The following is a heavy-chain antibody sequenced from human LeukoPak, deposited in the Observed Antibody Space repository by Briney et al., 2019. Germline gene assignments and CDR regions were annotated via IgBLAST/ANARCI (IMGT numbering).Heavy chain of an antibody. V-gene: IGHV3-21*01. D-gene: IGHD3-22*01. J-gene: IGHJ4*02. CDR1: GFTFSSYS. CDR3: ARGYYYDSSGYYPHKD. CDR2: ISSSSSYI. Sequence: GGSLRLSCAASGFTFSSYSMNWVRQAPGKGREWVSSISSSSSYIYYADSVKGRFTISRDNAKNSLYLQMNSLRAEDTAVYYCARGYYYDSSGYYPHKDWGQGTLVTVSS.